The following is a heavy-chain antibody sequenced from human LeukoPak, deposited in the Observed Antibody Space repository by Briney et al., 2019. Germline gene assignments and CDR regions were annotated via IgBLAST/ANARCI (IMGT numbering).Heavy chain of an antibody. CDR2: AYYGGSS. Sequence: SETLSLTCRISGGSISNYYWSWIRQSPGKGLEWIGFAYYGGSSNYNPSLKSRVTMSLDKSENQFSLRLSSVTAADTAVYYCASFDYGSGIIPDWGQGTLVTVSS. D-gene: IGHD3-10*01. V-gene: IGHV4-59*01. CDR3: ASFDYGSGIIPD. J-gene: IGHJ4*02. CDR1: GGSISNYY.